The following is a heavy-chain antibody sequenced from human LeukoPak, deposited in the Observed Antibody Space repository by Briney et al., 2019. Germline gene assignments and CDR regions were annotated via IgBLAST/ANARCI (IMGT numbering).Heavy chain of an antibody. Sequence: GGSLRLSCAASGFTFDDYAMHWVRHAPGKGLEWVSGISWNSGSIGYADSVKGRFTISSDNAKNSLYLQMNSLRAEDTALYYCAKDSSSWYHDNYFDYWGQGTLVTVSS. J-gene: IGHJ4*02. V-gene: IGHV3-9*01. CDR2: ISWNSGSI. CDR1: GFTFDDYA. CDR3: AKDSSSWYHDNYFDY. D-gene: IGHD6-13*01.